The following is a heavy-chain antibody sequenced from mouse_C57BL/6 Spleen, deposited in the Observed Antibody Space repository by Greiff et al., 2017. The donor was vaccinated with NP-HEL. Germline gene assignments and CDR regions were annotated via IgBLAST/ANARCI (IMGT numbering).Heavy chain of an antibody. CDR1: GYTFTDYY. D-gene: IGHD2-1*01. V-gene: IGHV1-26*01. Sequence: EVQLQQSGPELVKPGASVKISCKASGYTFTDYYMNWVKQSHGKSLEWIGDINPNNGGTSYNQKFKGKATLTVDKSSSTAYMELRSLTSEDSAVYYCASGIYYAWGQGTTLTVSS. CDR3: ASGIYYA. J-gene: IGHJ2*01. CDR2: INPNNGGT.